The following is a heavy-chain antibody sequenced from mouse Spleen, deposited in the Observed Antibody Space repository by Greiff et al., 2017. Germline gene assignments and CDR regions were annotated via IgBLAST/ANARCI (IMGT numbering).Heavy chain of an antibody. D-gene: IGHD1-1*01. CDR3: ARQTVVATYYYAMDY. Sequence: VQLQQSGPELVKPGASVKISCKASGYTFTDYYMNWVKQSHGKSLEWIGDINPNNGGTSYNQKFKGKATLTVDKSSSTAYMELRSLTSEDSAVYYCARQTVVATYYYAMDYWGQGTSVTVSS. J-gene: IGHJ4*01. CDR2: INPNNGGT. CDR1: GYTFTDYY. V-gene: IGHV1-26*01.